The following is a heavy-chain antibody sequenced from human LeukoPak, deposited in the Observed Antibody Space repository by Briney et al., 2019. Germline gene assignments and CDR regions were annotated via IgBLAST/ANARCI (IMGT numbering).Heavy chain of an antibody. J-gene: IGHJ4*02. CDR2: ISGRGDTT. V-gene: IGHV3-23*01. D-gene: IGHD4-23*01. CDR3: AKAAPSTVVTGGYFDY. Sequence: PGGSLRLSCAASGFTFNIYAMSWVRQAPGKGLEWVSAISGRGDTTYYADSVKGRFTCSRDNSKNTLYLQMNSLRAEDTAVYYCAKAAPSTVVTGGYFDYWGQGTLVTVSS. CDR1: GFTFNIYA.